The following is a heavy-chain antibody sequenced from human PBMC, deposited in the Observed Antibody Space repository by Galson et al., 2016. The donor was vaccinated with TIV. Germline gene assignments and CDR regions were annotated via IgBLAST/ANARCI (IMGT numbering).Heavy chain of an antibody. D-gene: IGHD3-22*01. CDR2: ISYSGST. Sequence: LSLTCTVSGGSISSDDYFWSWIRQPPGRGLEWIGYISYSGSTNYNPSLKSRGTISIDTSKSQFSLKLSSVTAADTAVYYCARGPFDYSDSSGFSTWFDPWGQGALVTVSS. V-gene: IGHV4-30-4*01. J-gene: IGHJ5*02. CDR1: GGSISSDDYF. CDR3: ARGPFDYSDSSGFSTWFDP.